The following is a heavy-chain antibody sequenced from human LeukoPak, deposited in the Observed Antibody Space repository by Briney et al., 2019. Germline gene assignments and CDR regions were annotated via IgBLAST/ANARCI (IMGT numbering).Heavy chain of an antibody. D-gene: IGHD3-16*01. CDR2: IRYDGCNK. CDR1: GFTFSSYG. J-gene: IGHJ4*02. V-gene: IGHV3-30*02. CDR3: AKAPIGGVLPPLDY. Sequence: GGSLRLSCAASGFTFSSYGMHWVRQAPGKGLEWVAFIRYDGCNKYYADSVKGRFTISRDNSKNTLYLQMNSLRAEDTAVYYCAKAPIGGVLPPLDYWGQGTLVTVSS.